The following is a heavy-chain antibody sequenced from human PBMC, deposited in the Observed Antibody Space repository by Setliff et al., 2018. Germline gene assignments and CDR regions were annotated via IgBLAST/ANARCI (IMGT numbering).Heavy chain of an antibody. D-gene: IGHD2-21*02. V-gene: IGHV4-38-2*02. CDR2: IGHTGSI. Sequence: ETLSLTCTVSGYSISSGYIWGWVRQPPGKGLEWVGNIGHTGSINYSPSLKSRLTISRDTSKNQVSLKLNSVTATDTAVYYCARDLGHGGDSDYWGQGILVTVSS. CDR3: ARDLGHGGDSDY. CDR1: GYSISSGYI. J-gene: IGHJ4*02.